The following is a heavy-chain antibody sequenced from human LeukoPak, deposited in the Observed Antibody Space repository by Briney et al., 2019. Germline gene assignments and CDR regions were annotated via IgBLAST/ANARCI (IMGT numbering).Heavy chain of an antibody. CDR2: IKEDGSEK. V-gene: IGHV3-7*01. J-gene: IGHJ4*02. D-gene: IGHD3-22*01. Sequence: GGSLRLSCAASGFTFRNYWMSWVRQAPEKGLEWVANIKEDGSEKYYVDSVKGRFTISRDNAKNSLYLQMNSLRAEDTAVYYCARDGTGDSHYYDSSGRTFDYWGQGTLVTVSS. CDR1: GFTFRNYW. CDR3: ARDGTGDSHYYDSSGRTFDY.